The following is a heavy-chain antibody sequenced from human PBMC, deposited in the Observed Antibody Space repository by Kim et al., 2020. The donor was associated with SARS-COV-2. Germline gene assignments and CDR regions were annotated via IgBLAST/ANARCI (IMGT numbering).Heavy chain of an antibody. D-gene: IGHD1-1*01. V-gene: IGHV1-3*01. Sequence: ASVKVSCKASGYTFTSYAMHWVRQAPGQRLEWMGWINAGNGNTKYSQKFQGRVTITRDTSASTAYMELSSLRSEDTAVYYCAREWARLEQTLFDYWGQGTLVTVSS. CDR3: AREWARLEQTLFDY. J-gene: IGHJ4*02. CDR2: INAGNGNT. CDR1: GYTFTSYA.